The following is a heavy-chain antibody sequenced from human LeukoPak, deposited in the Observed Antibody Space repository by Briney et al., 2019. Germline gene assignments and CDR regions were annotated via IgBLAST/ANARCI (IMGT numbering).Heavy chain of an antibody. CDR1: GFTLSSYS. CDR2: ISSSSDYI. D-gene: IGHD3-10*01. CDR3: ARARWFGEPPVKLDY. J-gene: IGHJ4*02. Sequence: GGFLRLSCAASGFTLSSYSINWVRQAPGKGLEWVSSISSSSDYIYYADSVKGRFTISRDNARNSLYLQMNSLRVEDTAVYYCARARWFGEPPVKLDYWGQGTLVTVSS. V-gene: IGHV3-21*01.